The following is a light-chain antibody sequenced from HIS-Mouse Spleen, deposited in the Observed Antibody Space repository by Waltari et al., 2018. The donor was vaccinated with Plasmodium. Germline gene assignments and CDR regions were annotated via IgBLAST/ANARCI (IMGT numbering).Light chain of an antibody. CDR2: KVS. J-gene: IGKJ1*01. CDR1: QSLVHSDGNTY. Sequence: DVVMTQSPLSLPVTLGQPASISCRSSQSLVHSDGNTYLNWFQQRPGHSPRRLIYKVSNRDSEVPDRFSGSGSGTDFTLKISRVEAEDVGVDYCMQGTHWPGTFGQGTKVEIK. CDR3: MQGTHWPGT. V-gene: IGKV2-30*02.